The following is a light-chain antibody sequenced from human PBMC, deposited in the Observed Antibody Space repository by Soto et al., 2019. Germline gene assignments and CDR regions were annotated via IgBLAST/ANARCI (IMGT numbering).Light chain of an antibody. Sequence: DIQMTQSPPSLSASVGDSGTITCRASQNINSQLNWYQQKPGRAPQLLIYGALTLQIGVPSRFSGRGSGTDFTLTISSLQHEDFASYYCQQTYIIPRTFGQGTQVEIK. CDR3: QQTYIIPRT. CDR1: QNINSQ. CDR2: GAL. J-gene: IGKJ1*01. V-gene: IGKV1-39*01.